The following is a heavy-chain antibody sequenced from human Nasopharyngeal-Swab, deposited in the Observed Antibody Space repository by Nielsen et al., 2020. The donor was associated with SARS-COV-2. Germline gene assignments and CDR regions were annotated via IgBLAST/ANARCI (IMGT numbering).Heavy chain of an antibody. D-gene: IGHD3-3*01. Sequence: RQAPGKGLEWIGEINHSESTNYNPSLKSRVTISVDTSKNQFSLKLSSVTAADTAVYYCARAIFGVVIIFNYYYMDVWGKGTTVTVSS. V-gene: IGHV4-34*01. J-gene: IGHJ6*03. CDR2: INHSEST. CDR3: ARAIFGVVIIFNYYYMDV.